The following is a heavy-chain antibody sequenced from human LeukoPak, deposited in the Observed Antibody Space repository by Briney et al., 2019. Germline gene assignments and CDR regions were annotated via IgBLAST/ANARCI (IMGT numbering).Heavy chain of an antibody. V-gene: IGHV4-59*01. CDR2: IYYSGST. D-gene: IGHD2-15*01. Sequence: SETLSLTCTVSGGSISSYYWSWIRQPPGKGLEWIGYIYYSGSTNYNPSLKSRVTISVDTSKNQFSLKLSSVTAADTAVYYCARDRGVCSGGSCYSEEYSVEWVYYYYMDVWGKGTTVTVSS. J-gene: IGHJ6*03. CDR1: GGSISSYY. CDR3: ARDRGVCSGGSCYSEEYSVEWVYYYYMDV.